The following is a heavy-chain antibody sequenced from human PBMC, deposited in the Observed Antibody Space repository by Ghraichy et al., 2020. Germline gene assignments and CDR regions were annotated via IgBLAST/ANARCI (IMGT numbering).Heavy chain of an antibody. CDR2: ISSSSRYV. Sequence: GGSLRLSCVASGFTFSTYTMNWVRQAPGKGLEWVSSISSSSRYVYYADSVKGRFTISRDNAKNSLYLQMNSLRVEDTALYYCARDGDSGSDFFPFDYRGQRTPFTLSS. J-gene: IGHJ4*01. CDR1: GFTFSTYT. V-gene: IGHV3-21*01. CDR3: ARDGDSGSDFFPFDY. D-gene: IGHD5-12*01.